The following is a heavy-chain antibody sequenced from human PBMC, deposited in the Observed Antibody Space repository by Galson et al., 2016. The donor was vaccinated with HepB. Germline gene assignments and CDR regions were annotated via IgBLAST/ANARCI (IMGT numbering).Heavy chain of an antibody. D-gene: IGHD3-3*01. CDR1: GFTFSKSE. CDR2: ISSGGSSM. J-gene: IGHJ3*01. Sequence: SLRLSCAASGFTFSKSEMNWVLQAPGEGLEWVSYISSGGSSMYYADSVKGRFTISRDNAKNSVSLQMNSLRAEDTAVYYCARVISRFLEWLSPDDAFDLWGQGTMVTVSS. CDR3: ARVISRFLEWLSPDDAFDL. V-gene: IGHV3-48*03.